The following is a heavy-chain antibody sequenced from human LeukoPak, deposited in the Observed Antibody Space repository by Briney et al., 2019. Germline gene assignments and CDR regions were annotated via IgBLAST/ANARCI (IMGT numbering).Heavy chain of an antibody. D-gene: IGHD6-19*01. Sequence: SETLSLTCTVSGGSISSYYWSWIRQPPGKGLEWIGYIYYSGSTNYNPSLKSRVTISVDTSKNQFSLKLSSVTAADTAVYYCARDGGIAVAGDNFDYWGQGTLVTVSS. J-gene: IGHJ4*02. CDR3: ARDGGIAVAGDNFDY. V-gene: IGHV4-59*12. CDR2: IYYSGST. CDR1: GGSISSYY.